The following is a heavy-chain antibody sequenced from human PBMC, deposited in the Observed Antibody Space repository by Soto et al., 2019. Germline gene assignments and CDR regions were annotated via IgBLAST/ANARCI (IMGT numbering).Heavy chain of an antibody. CDR1: GYTFTSYG. CDR3: AREGVAVAGTGMDV. CDR2: IIPIFGKA. V-gene: IGHV1-69*13. J-gene: IGHJ6*02. Sequence: ASVKVSCKASGYTFTSYGISWVRQAPGQGLEWMGGIIPIFGKANYAQKFQGRVTITADESTSTAYMGLSSLRSEDTAVYYCAREGVAVAGTGMDVWGQGTTVTVSS. D-gene: IGHD6-19*01.